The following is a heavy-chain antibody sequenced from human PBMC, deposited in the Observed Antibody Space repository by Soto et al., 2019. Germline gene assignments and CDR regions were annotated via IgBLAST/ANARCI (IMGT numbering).Heavy chain of an antibody. D-gene: IGHD3-3*01. CDR2: ISPYNGNT. CDR1: GYTIASHT. J-gene: IGHJ4*02. V-gene: IGHV1-18*01. Sequence: APVKATWKTSGYTIASHTLTWVRQAPGQGLEWIGWISPYNGNTNYAQQFQGRVTMTTDTSTSTVYLELRSLRSDDTAMYYCAREQITIFGVVNDYWGQGTLVTVSS. CDR3: AREQITIFGVVNDY.